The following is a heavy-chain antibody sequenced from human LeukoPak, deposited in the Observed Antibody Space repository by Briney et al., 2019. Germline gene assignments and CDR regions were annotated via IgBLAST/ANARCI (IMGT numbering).Heavy chain of an antibody. D-gene: IGHD2-15*01. V-gene: IGHV1-24*01. Sequence: ASVEVSCKVSGYTLTELSMHWVRQAPGKGLEWMGGFDPEDGETIYAQKFQGRVTMTEDASTDTAYMELSSLRSEDTAVYYCATASLRGNWFDPWGQGTLVTVSS. J-gene: IGHJ5*02. CDR3: ATASLRGNWFDP. CDR1: GYTLTELS. CDR2: FDPEDGET.